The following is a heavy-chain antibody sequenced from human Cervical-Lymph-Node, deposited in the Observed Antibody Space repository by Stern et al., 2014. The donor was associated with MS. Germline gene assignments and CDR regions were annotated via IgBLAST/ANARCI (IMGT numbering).Heavy chain of an antibody. CDR1: GFSFGAYS. V-gene: IGHV3-30-3*01. Sequence: VQLEESGGGVVQPGKSLRLSCAASGFSFGAYSMHWVRQAPGKGLEWVAVISYDGIIEYYADSVKGRFTISRDNSKNTLYLQMSSLRVEDTAVYYCARDSKDGYTFGVFDYWGQGTLVTVSS. CDR2: ISYDGIIE. J-gene: IGHJ4*02. D-gene: IGHD5-24*01. CDR3: ARDSKDGYTFGVFDY.